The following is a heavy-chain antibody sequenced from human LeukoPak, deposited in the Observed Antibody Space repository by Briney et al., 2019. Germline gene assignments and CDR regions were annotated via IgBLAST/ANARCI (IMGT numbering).Heavy chain of an antibody. J-gene: IGHJ4*02. CDR2: ISAYNGNT. V-gene: IGHV1-18*01. CDR1: GYTFTSYG. Sequence: ASVKVSCKASGYTFTSYGISWVRQAPGQGLEWMGWISAYNGNTNYAQKLQGRVTMTTDTSTSTDHMGLRRLRSDDTAVYYCARSQNTMVRGVIADYWGQGTLVTVSS. CDR3: ARSQNTMVRGVIADY. D-gene: IGHD3-10*01.